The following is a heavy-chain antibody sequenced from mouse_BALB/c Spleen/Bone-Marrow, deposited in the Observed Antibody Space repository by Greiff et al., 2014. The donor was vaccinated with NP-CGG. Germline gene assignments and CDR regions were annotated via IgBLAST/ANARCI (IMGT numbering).Heavy chain of an antibody. J-gene: IGHJ2*01. V-gene: IGHV1S22*01. D-gene: IGHD1-2*01. CDR2: IYPGSGST. CDR1: GYTFTSYW. Sequence: LQQPGSELVRPGASVKLSCKASGYTFTSYWMHWVKQRPGQGLEWIGNIYPGSGSTNYDEKFKSKATLTVDTSSSTAYMQLSSLTSEDSAVYYCTPRLRYWGQGPLSQSPQ. CDR3: TPRLRY.